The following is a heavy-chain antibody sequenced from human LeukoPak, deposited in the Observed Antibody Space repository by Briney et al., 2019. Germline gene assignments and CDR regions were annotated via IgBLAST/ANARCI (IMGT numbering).Heavy chain of an antibody. Sequence: ASVKVSCKASGYTFTSYGISWVRQAPGQGLECMGWISAYNGNTNYAQKLQGRVTMTTDTSTSTAYMELRSLRSDDTAVYYCARGSEDIVVVPARGYYYYYMDVWGKGTTVTVSS. CDR1: GYTFTSYG. J-gene: IGHJ6*03. D-gene: IGHD2-2*01. CDR2: ISAYNGNT. CDR3: ARGSEDIVVVPARGYYYYYMDV. V-gene: IGHV1-18*01.